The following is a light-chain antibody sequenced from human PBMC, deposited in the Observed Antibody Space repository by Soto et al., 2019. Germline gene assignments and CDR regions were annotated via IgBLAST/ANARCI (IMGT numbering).Light chain of an antibody. CDR1: QTISSW. Sequence: EIQMPHSPSSLFASFGDRVTIFCRASQTISSWLAWYQQKPGKAPKLLIYDASSLESGVPSRFSGSGSGTEFTLTISSLQPDDFATYYCQQFNSYSPGAFGQGTKVDIK. CDR2: DAS. J-gene: IGKJ1*01. V-gene: IGKV1-5*02. CDR3: QQFNSYSPGA.